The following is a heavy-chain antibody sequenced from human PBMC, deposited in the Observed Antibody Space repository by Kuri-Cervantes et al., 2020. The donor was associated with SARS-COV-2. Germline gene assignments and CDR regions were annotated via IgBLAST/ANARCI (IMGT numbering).Heavy chain of an antibody. V-gene: IGHV3-23*01. D-gene: IGHD2-21*02. CDR2: ISVSGGST. J-gene: IGHJ4*02. CDR3: ARSYCGGDCDVDY. Sequence: GGSLRLSCAASGFTFSGDGMHCVRQAPGKGLEWVSTISVSGGSTYYADSVKGRFTISRDSSENTLYLQMNSLRAEDTAVYYCARSYCGGDCDVDYWGQGTLVTVSS. CDR1: GFTFSGDG.